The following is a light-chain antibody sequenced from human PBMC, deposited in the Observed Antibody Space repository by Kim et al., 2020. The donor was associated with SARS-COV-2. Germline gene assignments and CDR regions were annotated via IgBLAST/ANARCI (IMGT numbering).Light chain of an antibody. CDR1: GSDVGVYSD. CDR2: DVS. Sequence: GQPSTLSCTGTGSDVGVYSDVSWYQQHPGKAPKLMIYDVSKRPSGVPDRFSGSKSGNTASLTISGLQAEDEADYYCCSYAGSYTWVFGGGTQLTVL. V-gene: IGLV2-11*01. CDR3: CSYAGSYTWV. J-gene: IGLJ3*02.